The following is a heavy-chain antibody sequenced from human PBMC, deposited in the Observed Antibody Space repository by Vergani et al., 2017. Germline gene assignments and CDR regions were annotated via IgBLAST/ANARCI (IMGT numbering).Heavy chain of an antibody. CDR1: GYTFTSYY. Sequence: QVQLVQSGAEVKKPGSSVKVSCKASGYTFTSYYMHWVRQAPGQGLEWMGWINPNSGGTNYAQKFQGRVTMTRDTSISTAYMELSRLRSDDTAVYYCARSDLNYYDSSGYYYGEDYWGQGTLVTVSS. V-gene: IGHV1-2*02. CDR3: ARSDLNYYDSSGYYYGEDY. D-gene: IGHD3-22*01. CDR2: INPNSGGT. J-gene: IGHJ4*02.